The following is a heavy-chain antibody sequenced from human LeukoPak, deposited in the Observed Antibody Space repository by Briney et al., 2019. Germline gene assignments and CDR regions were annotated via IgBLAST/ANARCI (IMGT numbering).Heavy chain of an antibody. CDR1: GGSISSYY. Sequence: SETLSLTCIVSGGSISSYYWTWIRQPPGKGLEWIGEINHRGGTNYNPSLKSRVAISVDTSKNQFSLKLSSVTAADTAVYYCARGHPLLDYWGQGTLVTVSS. CDR2: INHRGGT. D-gene: IGHD2-21*02. J-gene: IGHJ4*02. CDR3: ARGHPLLDY. V-gene: IGHV4-34*01.